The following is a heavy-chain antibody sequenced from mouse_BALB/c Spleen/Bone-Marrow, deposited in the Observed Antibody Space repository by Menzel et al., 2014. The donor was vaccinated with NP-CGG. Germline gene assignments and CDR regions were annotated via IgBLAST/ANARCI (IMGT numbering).Heavy chain of an antibody. Sequence: VQLQQSGAELVKPGASVKLSCQATGFKFHNTNRLLVTPLSTNGQKCKGRHVPTNGNTKYDLKFQGKATITADTSSNTAYLQLSSRTSEDTSVYYCSRWERGWACFAYWGQGTLVTVSA. J-gene: IGHJ3*01. CDR3: SRWERGWACFAY. CDR1: GFKFHNTN. CDR2: HVPTNGNT. D-gene: IGHD2-3*01. V-gene: IGHV14-3*02.